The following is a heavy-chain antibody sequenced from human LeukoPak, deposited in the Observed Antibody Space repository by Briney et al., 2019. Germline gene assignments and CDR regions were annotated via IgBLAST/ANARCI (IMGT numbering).Heavy chain of an antibody. CDR3: ARGGSGWYYDY. Sequence: SETLSLTCTVSGGSISGYYWSWIRQPPGKGLEWIGEINHSGSTNYNPSLKSRVTISVDTSKNRFSLKLSSVTAVDTAVYYCARGGSGWYYDYWGQGTLVTVSS. J-gene: IGHJ4*02. CDR1: GGSISGYY. CDR2: INHSGST. D-gene: IGHD6-19*01. V-gene: IGHV4-34*01.